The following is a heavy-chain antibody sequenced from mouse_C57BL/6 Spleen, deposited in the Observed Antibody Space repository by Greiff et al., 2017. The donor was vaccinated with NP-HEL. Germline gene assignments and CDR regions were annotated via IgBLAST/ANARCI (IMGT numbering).Heavy chain of an antibody. Sequence: QVQLQQSGAELARPGASVKLSCKASGYTFTSYGISWVKQRTGQGLEWIGEIYPRSGNTYYNEKFKGKATLTAAKSASTAYMELRSLTSEDSAVYFCARKGNDYDERYFDVWGTGTTVTVSS. CDR3: ARKGNDYDERYFDV. V-gene: IGHV1-81*01. D-gene: IGHD2-4*01. J-gene: IGHJ1*03. CDR1: GYTFTSYG. CDR2: IYPRSGNT.